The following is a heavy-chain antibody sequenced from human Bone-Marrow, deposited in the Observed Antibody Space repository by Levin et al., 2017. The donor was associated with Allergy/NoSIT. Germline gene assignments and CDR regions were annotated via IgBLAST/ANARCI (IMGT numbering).Heavy chain of an antibody. CDR1: GYTFTGYY. Sequence: ASVKVSCKASGYTFTGYYMHWVRQAPGQGLEWMGWINPNSGGTNYAQKFQGRVTMTRDTSISTAYMELSRLRSDDTAVYYCGSAIFGVTALTGFDYWGQGTLVTVSS. J-gene: IGHJ4*02. V-gene: IGHV1-2*02. D-gene: IGHD3-3*01. CDR2: INPNSGGT. CDR3: GSAIFGVTALTGFDY.